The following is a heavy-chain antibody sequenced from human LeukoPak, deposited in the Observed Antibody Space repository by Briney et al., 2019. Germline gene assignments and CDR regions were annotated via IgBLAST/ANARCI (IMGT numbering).Heavy chain of an antibody. D-gene: IGHD1-26*01. CDR3: ASTGVGATSGFDY. CDR2: IYHSGST. CDR1: GGSISSGGYY. Sequence: PSETLSLTCTVSGGSISSGGYYWSWIRQPPGKGLEWIGYIYHSGSTYYNPSLKSRVTISVDRSKNQFSLKLSSVTAADTAVYYCASTGVGATSGFDYWGQGTLVTVSS. V-gene: IGHV4-30-2*01. J-gene: IGHJ4*02.